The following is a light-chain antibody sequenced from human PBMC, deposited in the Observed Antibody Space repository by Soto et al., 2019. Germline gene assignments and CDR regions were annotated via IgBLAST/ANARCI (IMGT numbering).Light chain of an antibody. J-gene: IGLJ1*01. CDR2: DVS. Sequence: QSALTQPASVSGSPGQSITISCTGTISDVGGYNYVSWYQQHPGKAPKLMIFDVSNRPSGVSNRFSGSKSGYTASLTIPGLQAEDEADYYCSSYTSSSTYVFGTGTKATV. CDR3: SSYTSSSTYV. V-gene: IGLV2-14*03. CDR1: ISDVGGYNY.